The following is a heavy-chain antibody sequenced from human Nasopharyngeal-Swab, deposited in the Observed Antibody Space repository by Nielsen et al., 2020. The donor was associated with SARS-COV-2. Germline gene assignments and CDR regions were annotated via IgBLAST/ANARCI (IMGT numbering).Heavy chain of an antibody. D-gene: IGHD6-6*01. CDR3: AKGWVSSSPPSFDY. CDR2: LYSGGSST. CDR1: GFTFSSYA. J-gene: IGHJ4*02. V-gene: IGHV3-23*03. Sequence: GESLKISCAASGFTFSSYAMSWVRQAPGKGLEWVSGLYSGGSSTYSADSVKGRFTISRDNSKNTLYLQMNSLRAEDTAVYYCAKGWVSSSPPSFDYWGQGTLVTVSS.